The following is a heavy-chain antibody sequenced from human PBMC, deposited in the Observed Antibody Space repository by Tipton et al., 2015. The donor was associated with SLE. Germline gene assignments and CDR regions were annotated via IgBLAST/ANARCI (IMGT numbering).Heavy chain of an antibody. CDR2: IHDSGAT. V-gene: IGHV4-31*03. D-gene: IGHD2-8*02. J-gene: IGHJ4*02. CDR1: GGSIRSGDYY. Sequence: TLSLTCTVSGGSIRSGDYYWSWIRQHPGKGLEWIGYIHDSGATFYNPSLRSRSAISVDTSQNQFSLRLTSVTAADTAVYYCARSSGYCSGNSCSTALDHWGLGTLVTVSS. CDR3: ARSSGYCSGNSCSTALDH.